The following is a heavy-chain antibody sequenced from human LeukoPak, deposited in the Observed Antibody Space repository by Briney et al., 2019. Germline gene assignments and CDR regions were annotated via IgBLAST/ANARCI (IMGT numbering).Heavy chain of an antibody. D-gene: IGHD6-6*01. CDR1: GYTFTSYG. Sequence: SVKVSCKASGYTFTSYGISWVRQAPGQGLEWMGGIIPIFGTANYAQRFQGRVTMTRDTSTSTVYMELSSLRSEDTAVYYCAREGRWGYSSSSGSAFDIWGQGTMVTVSS. J-gene: IGHJ3*02. V-gene: IGHV1-69*05. CDR2: IIPIFGTA. CDR3: AREGRWGYSSSSGSAFDI.